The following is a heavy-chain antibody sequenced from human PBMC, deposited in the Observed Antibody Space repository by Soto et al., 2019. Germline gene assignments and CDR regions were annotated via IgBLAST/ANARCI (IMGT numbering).Heavy chain of an antibody. J-gene: IGHJ4*01. Sequence: ASVKVSCKASGYTFTIYYMHWVRQAPGQGLEWMGIIDPSGGGTSYAQKFQGRLTMTRDTSTSTVYMELSSLRSEDTAVYYCARDHPTFDYDSSGYYQGEYYFDYWG. D-gene: IGHD3-22*01. CDR3: ARDHPTFDYDSSGYYQGEYYFDY. V-gene: IGHV1-46*01. CDR2: IDPSGGGT. CDR1: GYTFTIYY.